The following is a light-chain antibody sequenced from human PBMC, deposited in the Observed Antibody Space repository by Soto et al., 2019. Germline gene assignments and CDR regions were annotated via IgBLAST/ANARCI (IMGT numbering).Light chain of an antibody. J-gene: IGLJ1*01. CDR2: SNN. Sequence: QSVLTQPPSASGTPGQRVTISCSGSSSNIGSNYVYWYQQLPGTAPKLIIYSNNQRPSGVPARCSGSKSGTSASLAISGLRSEDEADYYCAAWYDSLSGYVFGTGTKVTVL. V-gene: IGLV1-47*01. CDR1: SSNIGSNY. CDR3: AAWYDSLSGYV.